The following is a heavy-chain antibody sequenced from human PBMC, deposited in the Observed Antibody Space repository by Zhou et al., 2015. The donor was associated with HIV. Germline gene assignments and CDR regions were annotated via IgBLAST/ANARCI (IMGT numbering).Heavy chain of an antibody. V-gene: IGHV1-69*01. D-gene: IGHD3-10*01. CDR3: ARGKLLWFGGSGHYVMDV. CDR2: ITPTFGGA. J-gene: IGHJ6*01. Sequence: LLQSGPEVRKPGSSVKVSCKASGGTFSGSDLSWVRQAPGQGLEWMGGITPTFGGADYAQKLHGRVTITADESTRTAYMELSSLRSDDTAVYYCARGKLLWFGGSGHYVMDVWGQGTTVTVSS. CDR1: GGTFSGSD.